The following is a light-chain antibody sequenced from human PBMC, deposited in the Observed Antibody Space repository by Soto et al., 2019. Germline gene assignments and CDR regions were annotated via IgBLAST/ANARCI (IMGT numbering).Light chain of an antibody. CDR3: QQYNVWPGWT. J-gene: IGKJ1*01. CDR2: ASS. V-gene: IGKV3-15*01. CDR1: QGIRSH. Sequence: EIVMTQSPATLSVSPGESATLSCRASQGIRSHLAWYQLRPGQAPRVLIYASSTRATGVPARFSGSGSGTEFTLTISSLQSEDFAVYYCQQYNVWPGWTFGQGT.